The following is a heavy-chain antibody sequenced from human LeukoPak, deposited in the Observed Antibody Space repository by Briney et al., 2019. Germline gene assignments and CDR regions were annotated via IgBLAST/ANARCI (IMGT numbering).Heavy chain of an antibody. CDR1: GFTFSTYA. J-gene: IGHJ4*02. Sequence: GGSLRLSCAASGFTFSTYAMSWVRQAAGKGLEWVSLISGSGGGTYYADSVKGRFTISRDNSKNTLYLQMNSLRAEDTAVYYCARARQWLVLLDYWGQGTLVTVSS. V-gene: IGHV3-23*01. CDR2: ISGSGGGT. D-gene: IGHD6-19*01. CDR3: ARARQWLVLLDY.